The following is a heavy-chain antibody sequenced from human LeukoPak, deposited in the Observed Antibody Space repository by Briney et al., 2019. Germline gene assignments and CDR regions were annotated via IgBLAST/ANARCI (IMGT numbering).Heavy chain of an antibody. CDR2: ISSGSTTI. D-gene: IGHD4-17*01. CDR3: ARNAAVTSYYYFDY. V-gene: IGHV3-48*01. Sequence: GGSLRLSCATSGFTLSSYSMNWVRQAPGKGLEWVSYISSGSTTIYYADSVKGRFTISRDNAKNSLYLQMNSLRAEDTAVYYCARNAAVTSYYYFDYWGQGSLVTVSS. CDR1: GFTLSSYS. J-gene: IGHJ4*02.